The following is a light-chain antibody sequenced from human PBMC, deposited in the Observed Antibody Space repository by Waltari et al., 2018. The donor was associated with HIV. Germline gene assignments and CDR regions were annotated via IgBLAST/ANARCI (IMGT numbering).Light chain of an antibody. CDR3: QQRDNWPLT. J-gene: IGKJ4*01. Sequence: ELVLTQSPATLSLSPGDRATLSCRASQTVSRSLGGYQQKPGQAPRLLIYAASYRATGIPARFSGSGSGTDFTLTISGLEPEDFAVYYCQQRDNWPLTFGGGTKVEIK. CDR1: QTVSRS. CDR2: AAS. V-gene: IGKV3-11*01.